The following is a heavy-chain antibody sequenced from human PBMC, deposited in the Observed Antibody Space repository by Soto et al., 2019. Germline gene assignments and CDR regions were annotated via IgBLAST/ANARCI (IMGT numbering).Heavy chain of an antibody. Sequence: GGSLRLSCAASGFTVSSYSMNWVRQAPGKGLEWVSYISSSGTTLSYADSVKGRFTISRDNAKNSLSLQMNSLRAEDTAVYYCARGDCSSTNCYPRYYYHYMDVWGKGTTVTVSS. CDR2: ISSSGTTL. D-gene: IGHD2-2*01. CDR3: ARGDCSSTNCYPRYYYHYMDV. CDR1: GFTVSSYS. J-gene: IGHJ6*03. V-gene: IGHV3-48*01.